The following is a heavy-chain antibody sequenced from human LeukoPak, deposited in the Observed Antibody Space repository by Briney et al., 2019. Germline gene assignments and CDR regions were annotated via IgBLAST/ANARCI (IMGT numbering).Heavy chain of an antibody. V-gene: IGHV3-23*01. CDR1: GFTFSSYA. CDR2: ISGSGSNT. Sequence: PAGSLRLSCAASGFTFSSYAMSWVRQAPGKGLEWVSNISGSGSNTYYADSVKGRFTISRDNSKNTLYLQMNSLRADDTAVYYCAKDRSDVTIFGVVPTANDYWGRGTLVTVSS. D-gene: IGHD3-3*01. J-gene: IGHJ4*02. CDR3: AKDRSDVTIFGVVPTANDY.